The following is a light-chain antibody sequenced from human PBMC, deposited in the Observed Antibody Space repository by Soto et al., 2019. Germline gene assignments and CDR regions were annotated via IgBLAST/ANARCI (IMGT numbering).Light chain of an antibody. CDR2: GAS. V-gene: IGKV3-15*01. Sequence: EIVMTQSPVTLSVSPGDRATLSCRASQSVSSNLAWYQKKPGQAPRLLIYGASTRATGVPARFSGSGSGTEFTLTISSLQSEDFAVYYCQQYNNWPRTFGQGTKVEIK. CDR3: QQYNNWPRT. CDR1: QSVSSN. J-gene: IGKJ1*01.